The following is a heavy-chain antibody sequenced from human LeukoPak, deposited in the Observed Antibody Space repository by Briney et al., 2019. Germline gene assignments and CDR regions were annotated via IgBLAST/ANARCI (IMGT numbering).Heavy chain of an antibody. Sequence: SQTLSLTCTVSGGSISSGSYYWSWIRQPAGKRLEWIGRIYTSGSTNYNPSLKSRVTISVDTSKNQFSLKLSSVTAADTAVYYCARDHSSSWRNFDYWGQGTLVTVSS. V-gene: IGHV4-61*02. CDR1: GGSISSGSYY. D-gene: IGHD6-13*01. J-gene: IGHJ4*02. CDR3: ARDHSSSWRNFDY. CDR2: IYTSGST.